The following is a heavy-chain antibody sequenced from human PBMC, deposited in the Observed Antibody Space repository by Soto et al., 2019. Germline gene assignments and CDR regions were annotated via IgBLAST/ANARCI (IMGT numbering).Heavy chain of an antibody. CDR1: GGSLTGGNW. D-gene: IGHD2-2*01. CDR3: AKRVLPSTMDGS. V-gene: IGHV4-4*02. Sequence: QVQLKESGPGLVQPSGTLSLTCAVSGGSLTGGNWWTWVRQPPGLGLEWIGEIYYSGSTNDNPSLKFRLTMSLGKSKTQFSLKLTSVTAAVTAVYYCAKRVLPSTMDGSWGQGTLVTVSS. J-gene: IGHJ5*02. CDR2: IYYSGST.